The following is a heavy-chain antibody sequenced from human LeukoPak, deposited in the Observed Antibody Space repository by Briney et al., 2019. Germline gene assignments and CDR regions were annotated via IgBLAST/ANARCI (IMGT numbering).Heavy chain of an antibody. J-gene: IGHJ4*02. CDR3: ARDYLGSSSGWYPRVY. Sequence: PGGSLRLSCAASGFTFSSYWMSWVRQAPGKGLEWVANIKQDGSEKYYVDSVKGRFTISRDNAKNSVYLQMNSLRAEDTAVYYCARDYLGSSSGWYPRVYWGQGTLVTVSS. D-gene: IGHD6-19*01. V-gene: IGHV3-7*01. CDR1: GFTFSSYW. CDR2: IKQDGSEK.